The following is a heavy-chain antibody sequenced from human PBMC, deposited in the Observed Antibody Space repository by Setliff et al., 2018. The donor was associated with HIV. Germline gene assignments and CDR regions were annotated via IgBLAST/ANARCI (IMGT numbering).Heavy chain of an antibody. CDR2: IKPDGSAG. V-gene: IGHV3-7*03. Sequence: GGSLRLSCAASGFTFSSDWMSWVRQAPGKGPEWVCNIKPDGSAGFYVDSVQGRFTISRDNAKNLLYLQMNSLRAEDTAVYYCARAYNVYDYRFDSSGYDYWGQGTLVTVSS. CDR3: ARAYNVYDYRFDSSGYDY. J-gene: IGHJ4*02. CDR1: GFTFSSDW. D-gene: IGHD3-22*01.